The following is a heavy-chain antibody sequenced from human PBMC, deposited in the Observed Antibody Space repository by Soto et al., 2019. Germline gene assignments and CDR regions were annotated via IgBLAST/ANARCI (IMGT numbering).Heavy chain of an antibody. CDR3: AKDLVYGDEAYYYGMDV. CDR2: ISYDGNNK. CDR1: GFTYSTYT. J-gene: IGHJ6*02. D-gene: IGHD4-17*01. Sequence: GGSLRLSCAASGFTYSTYTMHWVRQAPGKGLEWVAVISYDGNNKYYADSVKGRFTISRDNSKNTLYLQMNSLRAEDTAVYYCAKDLVYGDEAYYYGMDVWGQGTTVTVSS. V-gene: IGHV3-30*18.